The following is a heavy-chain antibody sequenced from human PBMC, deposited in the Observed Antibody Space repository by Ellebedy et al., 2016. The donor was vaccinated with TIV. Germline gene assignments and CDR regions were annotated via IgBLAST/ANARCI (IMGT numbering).Heavy chain of an antibody. J-gene: IGHJ4*02. D-gene: IGHD6-19*01. CDR3: AKGSYSSGWYVDY. Sequence: GESLKISCAASGFTVSSNYMSWVRQAPGKGLEWVSVIYSGGSTYYADSVKGRFTISRDNSKNTLYLQMNSLRAEDTAVYYCAKGSYSSGWYVDYWGQGTLVTVSS. CDR1: GFTVSSNY. CDR2: IYSGGST. V-gene: IGHV3-66*01.